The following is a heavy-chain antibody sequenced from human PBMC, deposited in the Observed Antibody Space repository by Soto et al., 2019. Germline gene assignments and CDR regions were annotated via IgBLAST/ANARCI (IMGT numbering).Heavy chain of an antibody. V-gene: IGHV2-26*01. Sequence: QVTLKESGPVLVKPTETLTLTCTVSGFSLRNGRMGVSWIRQPPGKALEWLAHIFSNDEKSYSASLKSRLTISKDSSKSQVVLTMTNVDPVDTATYYCARTQTDFWSGYYSMVPFDYWGQGTLVTVSS. CDR3: ARTQTDFWSGYYSMVPFDY. CDR2: IFSNDEK. J-gene: IGHJ4*02. D-gene: IGHD3-3*01. CDR1: GFSLRNGRMG.